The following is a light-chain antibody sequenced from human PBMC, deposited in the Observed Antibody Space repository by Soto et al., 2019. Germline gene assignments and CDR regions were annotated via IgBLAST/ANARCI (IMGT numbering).Light chain of an antibody. CDR2: AAS. J-gene: IGKJ1*01. V-gene: IGKV1-8*01. CDR3: QQYYSYRWT. Sequence: AIRMTQSPSSLSASTGDRVTITCRASQGISSYLAWYQQKPGKAPKLLIYAASTLQSGVPSRFSGSGSGTDFTLTISCLQSEDFATYYCQQYYSYRWTFGQGTKVEIE. CDR1: QGISSY.